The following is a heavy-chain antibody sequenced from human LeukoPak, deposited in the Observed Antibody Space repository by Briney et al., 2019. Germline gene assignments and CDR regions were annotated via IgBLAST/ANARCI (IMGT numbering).Heavy chain of an antibody. V-gene: IGHV4-34*01. CDR2: INDSGSS. D-gene: IGHD3-3*01. Sequence: TSSETLSLTCGVYGGSFSGYYWTWIRQPPGKGLEWVGEINDSGSSNYNPSLKSRITMSVDTSENQISLKLSSVTAADTAVYYCARGGRITLFGVVIMRAFDIWGQGTMVTVSS. J-gene: IGHJ3*02. CDR1: GGSFSGYY. CDR3: ARGGRITLFGVVIMRAFDI.